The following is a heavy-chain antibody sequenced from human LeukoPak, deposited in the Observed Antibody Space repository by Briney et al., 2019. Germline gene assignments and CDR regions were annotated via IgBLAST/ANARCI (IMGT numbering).Heavy chain of an antibody. CDR1: GFTVSANH. J-gene: IGHJ6*04. Sequence: PGGSLRLSCAVSGFTVSANHMSWVRQAPGKGLEWVSVIYIDTNTYYADSVKGRFTISRDNSKNTLFLQMNSLRAEDTAVYYCARDREVVTAKAQMDVWGKGTTGTVFS. CDR2: IYIDTNT. CDR3: ARDREVVTAKAQMDV. D-gene: IGHD2-21*02. V-gene: IGHV3-53*01.